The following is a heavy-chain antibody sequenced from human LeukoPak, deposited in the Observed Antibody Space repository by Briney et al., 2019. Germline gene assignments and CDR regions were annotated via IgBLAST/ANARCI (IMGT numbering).Heavy chain of an antibody. CDR2: IFHSGRT. D-gene: IGHD4-17*01. J-gene: IGHJ4*02. Sequence: SETLSLTCAVSGTSVSNTDWWSWVRQPPGKGLEYIGQIFHSGRTNYNPSLKSRATISIDRPRDQFSLTLSSVTAADTAVYYCAKIPAFYYGDDWTSSNYFNDWGQGTLVTVSS. CDR3: AKIPAFYYGDDWTSSNYFND. CDR1: GTSVSNTDW. V-gene: IGHV4-4*02.